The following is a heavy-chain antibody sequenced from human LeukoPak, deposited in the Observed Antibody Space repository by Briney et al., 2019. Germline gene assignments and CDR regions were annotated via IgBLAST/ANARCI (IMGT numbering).Heavy chain of an antibody. D-gene: IGHD3-10*01. J-gene: IGHJ6*03. Sequence: PSETLSLTCTVSGGSMSSSSYYWGWIRQPPGKGLEWIGSIYYSGNTYYNPSLKSRVTISVDTSKNQFSLKVSSVTAADTAVYYCARHGDGSANLYYYYYYMDVWGKGTTVTVSS. V-gene: IGHV4-39*01. CDR1: GGSMSSSSYY. CDR3: ARHGDGSANLYYYYYYMDV. CDR2: IYYSGNT.